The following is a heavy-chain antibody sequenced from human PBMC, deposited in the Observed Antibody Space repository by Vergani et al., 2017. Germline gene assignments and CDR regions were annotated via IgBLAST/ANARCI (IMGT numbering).Heavy chain of an antibody. CDR2: IYYSGST. V-gene: IGHV4-30-4*01. J-gene: IGHJ4*02. Sequence: QVQLQESGPGLVKPSQTLSLTCTVSGGSISSGDYYWSWIRQPPGKGLEWIGYIYYSGSTNYNPSLKSRVTISVDTSKCQFSLKLSSVTAADTAVYYWARAPGGSYYGFDYWGQGSLVTVSS. CDR3: ARAPGGSYYGFDY. D-gene: IGHD1-26*01. CDR1: GGSISSGDYY.